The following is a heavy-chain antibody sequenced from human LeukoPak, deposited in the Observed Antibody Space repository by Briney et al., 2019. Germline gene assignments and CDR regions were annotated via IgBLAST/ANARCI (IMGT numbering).Heavy chain of an antibody. CDR3: ARNYYYYGMDV. CDR1: GGSFSGYY. Sequence: SETLSLTCAVYGGSFSGYYWSWIRQPPGKGLEWIGEINHSGSTNYNPSLKSRVTISVDTSKNQFSLKLSSVTAADTAVYYCARNYYYYGMDVWGQGTTVTVSS. CDR2: INHSGST. V-gene: IGHV4-34*01. J-gene: IGHJ6*02.